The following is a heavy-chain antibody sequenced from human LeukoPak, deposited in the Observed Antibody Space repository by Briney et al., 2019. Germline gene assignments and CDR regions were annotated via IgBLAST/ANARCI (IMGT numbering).Heavy chain of an antibody. D-gene: IGHD1-26*01. V-gene: IGHV3-9*01. Sequence: GGSLRLSCAASGFTFDDYAMHWVRQAPGKGLEWVSGISWNSGSIGYADSVKGRFTISRDNAKNSLYLQMNSLRAEDTALYYCAKDMGSSGSPEFDYWGRGTLVTVSS. CDR1: GFTFDDYA. CDR3: AKDMGSSGSPEFDY. CDR2: ISWNSGSI. J-gene: IGHJ4*02.